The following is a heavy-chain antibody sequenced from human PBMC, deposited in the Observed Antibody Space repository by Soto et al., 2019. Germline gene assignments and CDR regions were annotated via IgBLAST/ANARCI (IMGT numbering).Heavy chain of an antibody. CDR3: ARGWFGPDV. D-gene: IGHD3-10*01. V-gene: IGHV3-74*01. CDR2: IDNAGTAS. J-gene: IGHJ6*04. CDR1: GFTLSGRS. Sequence: EVQLVESGGGLVQPGGSLRLSCAASGFTLSGRSMHWVRQAPGKGLVWFSGIDNAGTASTYADSVKGRFTSSRDNVKNMLYLQMSSLRVEDTAVYYCARGWFGPDVWGKGTTVTVSS.